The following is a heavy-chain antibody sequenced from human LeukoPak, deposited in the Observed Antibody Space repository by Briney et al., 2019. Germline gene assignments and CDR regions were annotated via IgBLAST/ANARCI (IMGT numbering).Heavy chain of an antibody. D-gene: IGHD3-3*01. CDR1: GFAFSGYS. J-gene: IGHJ6*03. V-gene: IGHV3-64*02. CDR3: ARITMGATIANFYYYYMDV. CDR2: IISNGGST. Sequence: GGSLRLSCAASGFAFSGYSMHWVRQAPGKGLEFVSAIISNGGSTHYADSVEGGFTISRDNSQNTLYLQMGSLRAEDMAVYYCARITMGATIANFYYYYMDVWGKGTTVTVSS.